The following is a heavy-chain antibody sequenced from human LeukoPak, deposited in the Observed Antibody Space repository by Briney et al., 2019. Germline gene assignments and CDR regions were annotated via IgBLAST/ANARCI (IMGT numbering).Heavy chain of an antibody. Sequence: GGSLRLSCAASGFTFSSYAMSWVRQAPGKGLEWVSAISGSDGSTYYADSVKGRFTISRDNAKNSLYLQVNSLRAEDTAVYYCASAGYTSSSYVRNYYYYMDVWGKGTTVTVSS. D-gene: IGHD6-13*01. CDR2: ISGSDGST. V-gene: IGHV3-23*01. CDR3: ASAGYTSSSYVRNYYYYMDV. J-gene: IGHJ6*03. CDR1: GFTFSSYA.